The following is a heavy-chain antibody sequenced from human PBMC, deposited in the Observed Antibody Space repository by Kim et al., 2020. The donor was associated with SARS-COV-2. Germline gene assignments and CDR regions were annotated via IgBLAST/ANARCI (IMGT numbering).Heavy chain of an antibody. Sequence: SETLSLTCTVSGGSVSSGSYYWSWIRQPPGKGLEWIGYIYYSGSTNYNPSLKSRVTISVDTSKNQFSLKLSSVTAADTAVYYCARGITMVRGVVDYWGQGTLVTVSS. D-gene: IGHD3-10*01. V-gene: IGHV4-61*01. CDR1: GGSVSSGSYY. J-gene: IGHJ4*02. CDR2: IYYSGST. CDR3: ARGITMVRGVVDY.